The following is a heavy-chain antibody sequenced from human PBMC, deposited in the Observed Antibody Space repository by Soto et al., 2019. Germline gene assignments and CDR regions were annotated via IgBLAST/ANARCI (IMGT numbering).Heavy chain of an antibody. CDR1: GFTFSSYS. V-gene: IGHV3-48*02. Sequence: EVQLVESGGGLVQPGGSLRLSCAAYGFTFSSYSMNWVRQAPGKGLEWVSYISSSSSTIYYADSVKGRFTISRDNAKNSLYLQMNSLRDEDTAVYYCARDVRRCSSTSCPDPGFDYWGQGTLVTVSS. J-gene: IGHJ4*02. CDR3: ARDVRRCSSTSCPDPGFDY. D-gene: IGHD2-2*01. CDR2: ISSSSSTI.